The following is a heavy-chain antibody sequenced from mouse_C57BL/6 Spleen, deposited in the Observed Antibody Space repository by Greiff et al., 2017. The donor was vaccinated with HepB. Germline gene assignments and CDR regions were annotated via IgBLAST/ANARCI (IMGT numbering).Heavy chain of an antibody. CDR1: GYTFTSYW. Sequence: QVQLKQPGAELVKPGASVKLSCKASGYTFTSYWMHWVKQRPGQGLEWIGMIHPNSGSTNYNEKFKSKATLTVDKSSSTAYMQLSSLTSEDSAVYYCARRPYYDYDGGFAYWGQGTLVTVSA. CDR3: ARRPYYDYDGGFAY. J-gene: IGHJ3*01. V-gene: IGHV1-64*01. CDR2: IHPNSGST. D-gene: IGHD2-4*01.